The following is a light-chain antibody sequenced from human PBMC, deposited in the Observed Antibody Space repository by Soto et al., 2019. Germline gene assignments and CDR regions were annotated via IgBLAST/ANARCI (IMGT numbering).Light chain of an antibody. CDR2: DDD. CDR1: SSNVENEF. J-gene: IGLJ3*02. V-gene: IGLV1-51*01. CDR3: GAWDTSLRGVV. Sequence: QSVLTQPPSVSAAPGQKVTISCSGSSSNVENEFVSWYVQLPGTAPKLLIFDDDKRPSGIPERFSGSKSGSSASLGITGLQTGDEADYYCGAWDTSLRGVVFGGGTKVTV.